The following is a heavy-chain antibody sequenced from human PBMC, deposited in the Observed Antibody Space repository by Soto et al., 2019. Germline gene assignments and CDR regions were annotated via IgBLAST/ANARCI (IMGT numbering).Heavy chain of an antibody. V-gene: IGHV3-23*01. J-gene: IGHJ5*02. D-gene: IGHD2-8*02. CDR1: GFIFTSYA. CDR3: AKNLVAWFDP. CDR2: ISGSGGIT. Sequence: LRLSCAASGFIFTSYAMAWVRQAPGKGLEWVSDISGSGGITYYADSVKGRFTISRDNSKNTLYLQMNSLRADDTAVYYCAKNLVAWFDPWGQGTLVTVSS.